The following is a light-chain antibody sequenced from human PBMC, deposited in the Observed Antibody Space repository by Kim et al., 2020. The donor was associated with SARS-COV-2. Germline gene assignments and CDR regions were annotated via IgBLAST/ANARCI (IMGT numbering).Light chain of an antibody. CDR3: QQYNNWPPYT. V-gene: IGKV3-15*01. Sequence: VSPGERATLSCRASQSVSSNSAWYQQKPGQAPRLLIYCASTRATGIPARFSGSGSGTEFTLTISSLQSEDFAVYYCQQYNNWPPYTFGQGTKLEI. J-gene: IGKJ2*01. CDR2: CAS. CDR1: QSVSSN.